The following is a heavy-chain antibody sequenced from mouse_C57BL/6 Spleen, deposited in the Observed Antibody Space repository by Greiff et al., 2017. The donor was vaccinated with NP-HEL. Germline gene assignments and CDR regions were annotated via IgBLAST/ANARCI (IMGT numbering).Heavy chain of an antibody. CDR3: GRRGDGYQFAY. CDR2: ISSGSSTI. CDR1: GFTFSDYG. J-gene: IGHJ3*01. V-gene: IGHV5-17*01. D-gene: IGHD2-3*01. Sequence: EVQVVESGGGLVKPGGSLKLSCAASGFTFSDYGMHWVRQAPEKGLEWVAYISSGSSTIYYADTVKGRFTLSRDNAKNTLFLQLNSLKSEDTAMYYCGRRGDGYQFAYWGQGTLVTVAA.